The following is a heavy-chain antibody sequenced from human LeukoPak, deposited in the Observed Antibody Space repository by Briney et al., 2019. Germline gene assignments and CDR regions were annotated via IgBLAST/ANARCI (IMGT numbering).Heavy chain of an antibody. CDR2: INTDGSST. CDR1: GFTFSNYW. J-gene: IGHJ4*02. CDR3: ARALANGGSCYDY. Sequence: GGSLRLSCAASGFTFSNYWMHWVRQAPGKGLVWVSRINTDGSSTNYADSVKGRFTISRDNAKNTLYLQMNSLRADDTAVYFCARALANGGSCYDYWGQGTRVTVSS. V-gene: IGHV3-74*01. D-gene: IGHD2-15*01.